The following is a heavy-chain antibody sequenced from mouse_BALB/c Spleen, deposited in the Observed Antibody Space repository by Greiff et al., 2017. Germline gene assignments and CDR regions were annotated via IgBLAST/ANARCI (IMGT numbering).Heavy chain of an antibody. V-gene: IGHV3-2*02. CDR1: GYSITSDYA. J-gene: IGHJ4*01. Sequence: EVKLVESGPGLVKPSQSLSLTCTVTGYSITSDYAWNWIRQFPGNKLEWMGYISYSGSTSYNPSLKSRISITRDTSKNQFFLQLNSVTTEDTATYYCAREATLYYAMDYWGQGTSVTVSS. CDR2: ISYSGST. D-gene: IGHD4-1*02. CDR3: AREATLYYAMDY.